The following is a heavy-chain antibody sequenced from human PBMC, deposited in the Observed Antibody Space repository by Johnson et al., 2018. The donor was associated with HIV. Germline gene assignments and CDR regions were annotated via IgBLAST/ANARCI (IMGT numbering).Heavy chain of an antibody. CDR2: IWYDGSNK. CDR1: GFTFSSYG. CDR3: AKSPGKDNGGNSGGIDF. D-gene: IGHD4-23*01. Sequence: QVQLVESGGGVVQPGRSLRLSCAASGFTFSSYGMHWVRQAPGKGLEWVAVIWYDGSNKYYADSVKGRFTISRDNSKGTLYLQMDGLRPEDTALYYCAKSPGKDNGGNSGGIDFWGQGTRVTVSS. J-gene: IGHJ3*01. V-gene: IGHV3-33*06.